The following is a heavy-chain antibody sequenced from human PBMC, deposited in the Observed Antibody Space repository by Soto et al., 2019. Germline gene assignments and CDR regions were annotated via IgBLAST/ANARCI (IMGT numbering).Heavy chain of an antibody. V-gene: IGHV3-48*02. D-gene: IGHD1-26*01. CDR1: GFTFSSYS. Sequence: GGSLRLSCAASGFTFSSYSMNWVRQAPGKGLEWVSYISSSSSTIYYAGSVKGRFTISRDNAKNSLYLQMNSLRDEDTAVYYCARPYSGSYGYTTWGQGTLVTVSS. J-gene: IGHJ5*02. CDR3: ARPYSGSYGYTT. CDR2: ISSSSSTI.